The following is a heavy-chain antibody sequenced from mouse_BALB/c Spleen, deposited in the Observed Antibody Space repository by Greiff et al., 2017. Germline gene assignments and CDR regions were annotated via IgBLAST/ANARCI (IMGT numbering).Heavy chain of an antibody. Sequence: VQLKESGGGLVKPGGSLKLSCAASGFTFSSYAMSWVRQSPEKRLEWVAEISSGGSYTYYPDTVTGRFTISRDNAKNTLYLEMSSLRSEDTAMYCCARRGLEGAMDYWGQGTSVTVSS. D-gene: IGHD2-2*01. J-gene: IGHJ4*01. CDR1: GFTFSSYA. CDR2: ISSGGSYT. CDR3: ARRGLEGAMDY. V-gene: IGHV5-9-4*01.